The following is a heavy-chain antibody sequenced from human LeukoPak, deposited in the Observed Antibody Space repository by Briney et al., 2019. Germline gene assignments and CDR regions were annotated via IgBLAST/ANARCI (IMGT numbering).Heavy chain of an antibody. CDR3: ASENIVAVPAAMYYFDY. V-gene: IGHV3-30-3*01. CDR2: ISYDGSNK. J-gene: IGHJ4*02. D-gene: IGHD2-2*01. CDR1: GFTFSSYA. Sequence: GRSLRLSCAASGFTFSSYAMHWVRQAPGKGLEWVSVISYDGSNKYYADSVRGRFTISRDNSKNTLYLQMNSLRAEDTAVYYCASENIVAVPAAMYYFDYWGEGTLVTVSS.